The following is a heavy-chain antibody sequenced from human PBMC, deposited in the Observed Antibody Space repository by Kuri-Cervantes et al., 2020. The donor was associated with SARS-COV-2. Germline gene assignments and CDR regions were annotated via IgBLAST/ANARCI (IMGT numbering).Heavy chain of an antibody. CDR1: GFSFSTNV. D-gene: IGHD5-24*01. Sequence: GESLKISCAASGFSFSTNVMAWVRQAPGKGLEWVSTMSGSGASTHYADSVKGRFTISRDNSKNTLYLQMYSLRAEDTAVYYCAKTSGYNYYFAYWGQGSLVTVSS. CDR3: AKTSGYNYYFAY. J-gene: IGHJ4*02. V-gene: IGHV3-23*01. CDR2: MSGSGAST.